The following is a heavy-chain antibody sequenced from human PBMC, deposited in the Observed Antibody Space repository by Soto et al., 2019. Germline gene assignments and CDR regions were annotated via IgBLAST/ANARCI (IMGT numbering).Heavy chain of an antibody. Sequence: ASVKVSCKASRYTFTSYYIHWVRQAPGQGLEWMGVISPSGGSTSHAQKFPGRLTMTRDTSTSTVYMNLSSLRSEDTAIFYCARAKPTTGDGFNYFDYWGQGTLVTVSS. J-gene: IGHJ4*02. D-gene: IGHD1-1*01. CDR3: ARAKPTTGDGFNYFDY. CDR1: RYTFTSYY. CDR2: ISPSGGST. V-gene: IGHV1-46*01.